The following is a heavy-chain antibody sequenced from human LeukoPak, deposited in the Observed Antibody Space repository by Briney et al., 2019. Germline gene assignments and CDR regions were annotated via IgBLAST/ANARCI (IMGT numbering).Heavy chain of an antibody. CDR2: TIPIFGTA. Sequence: SVKVSCKASGYTFTSYGISWVRQAPGQGLEWMGGTIPIFGTANHAQKFQGRVTISADESTSTAYMELSSLRFEDTAVYYCARDLTMVRGARYRPYNWFDAWGQGTLVTVSP. V-gene: IGHV1-69*13. CDR1: GYTFTSYG. D-gene: IGHD3-10*01. CDR3: ARDLTMVRGARYRPYNWFDA. J-gene: IGHJ5*02.